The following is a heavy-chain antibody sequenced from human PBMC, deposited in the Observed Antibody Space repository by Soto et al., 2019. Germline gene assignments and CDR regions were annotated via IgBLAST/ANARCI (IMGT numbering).Heavy chain of an antibody. CDR1: GGSFSGYY. V-gene: IGHV4-34*01. Sequence: PSETLSLTCAVYGGSFSGYYWSWIRQPPGKGLEWIGEINHSGSTNYNPSLKSRVTISVDTSKNQFSLKLSSVTAADTAVYYCARGGTIFGVDPRRDYGMDVWGQGTTVTVSS. D-gene: IGHD3-3*01. CDR3: ARGGTIFGVDPRRDYGMDV. CDR2: INHSGST. J-gene: IGHJ6*02.